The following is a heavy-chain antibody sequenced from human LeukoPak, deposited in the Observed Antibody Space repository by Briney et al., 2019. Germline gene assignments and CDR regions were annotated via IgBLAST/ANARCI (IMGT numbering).Heavy chain of an antibody. D-gene: IGHD6-13*01. CDR2: IYHSGST. J-gene: IGHJ4*02. CDR3: ARVGSQYSSSWNFHY. CDR1: GYSISSGYY. Sequence: PSETLSLTCAVSGYSISSGYYWGWIRQPPGKGLEWIGSIYHSGSTYYNPSLKSRVTISVDTSKNQFSLKLSSVTAADTAVYYCARVGSQYSSSWNFHYWGQGTLVTVSS. V-gene: IGHV4-38-2*01.